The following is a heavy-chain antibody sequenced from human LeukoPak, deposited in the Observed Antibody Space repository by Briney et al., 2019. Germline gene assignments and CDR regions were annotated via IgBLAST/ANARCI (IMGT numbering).Heavy chain of an antibody. CDR1: GGSISSSSYY. CDR3: ARPITFGGVITFDP. V-gene: IGHV4-39*01. D-gene: IGHD3-16*01. CDR2: IYYSGST. Sequence: PSETLSLTCTVSGGSISSSSYYWGWIRQPPAKGLEWIGSIYYSGSTYYNPSLKSRVTISVDTSKNQFSLKLSSVTAADTAVYYCARPITFGGVITFDPWGQGTLVTVSS. J-gene: IGHJ5*02.